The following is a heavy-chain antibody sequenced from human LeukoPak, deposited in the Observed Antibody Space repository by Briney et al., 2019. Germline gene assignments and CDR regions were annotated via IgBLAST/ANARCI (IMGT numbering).Heavy chain of an antibody. CDR1: GFTLSRDA. Sequence: GGSLRLSCAASGFTLSRDAMSWVRQAPGKGLEWVSSIRGSGGSTYYADSVKGRFTISRDNSKNTLYLQMNSLRAEDTAVYYCARYSSGFLDSWGQGTLVTVSS. D-gene: IGHD6-19*01. V-gene: IGHV3-23*01. J-gene: IGHJ4*02. CDR3: ARYSSGFLDS. CDR2: IRGSGGST.